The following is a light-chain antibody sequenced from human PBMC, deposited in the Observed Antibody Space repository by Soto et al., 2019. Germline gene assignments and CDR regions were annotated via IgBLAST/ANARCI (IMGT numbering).Light chain of an antibody. V-gene: IGKV3-15*01. CDR3: QQYIRRPLS. CDR2: DAS. CDR1: QDVTNS. J-gene: IGKJ5*01. Sequence: EILMTQSPATLSLSPGEGVTLSCRAAQDVTNSVAWYQQKSGQAPGLLIYDASARASGVSARFSGSGSGTDFTLTISGLQAEDFAVYFCQQYIRRPLSFGQGTRLEIK.